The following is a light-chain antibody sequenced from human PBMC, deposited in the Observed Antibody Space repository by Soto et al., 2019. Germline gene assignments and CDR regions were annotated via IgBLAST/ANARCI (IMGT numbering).Light chain of an antibody. CDR2: GNS. V-gene: IGLV1-40*01. CDR1: SSNIGSND. J-gene: IGLJ1*01. Sequence: QSVLTQPPSASGTPGQRVTISCSGSSSNIGSNDVNWYQQLPGTAPKLLIYGNSNRPSGVPERFSGSKSGPSAFLAITGLQAEDEAEYYCQSYDNSLSGSGVFGTGTKLTVL. CDR3: QSYDNSLSGSGV.